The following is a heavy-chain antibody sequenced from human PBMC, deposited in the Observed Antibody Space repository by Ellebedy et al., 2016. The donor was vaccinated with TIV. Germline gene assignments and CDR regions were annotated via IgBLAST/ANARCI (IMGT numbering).Heavy chain of an antibody. Sequence: MPSETLSLTCTVSGGSISSDNYYWGWIRQPPGKGLEWIGSVYFSGMTYYNPSLKRRVTTAVDKSKNQFSLKLSSVTAADTAVYYCASPTRGYSYGFDSWGQGTLVTVSS. J-gene: IGHJ4*02. D-gene: IGHD5-18*01. CDR1: GGSISSDNYY. CDR3: ASPTRGYSYGFDS. V-gene: IGHV4-39*01. CDR2: VYFSGMT.